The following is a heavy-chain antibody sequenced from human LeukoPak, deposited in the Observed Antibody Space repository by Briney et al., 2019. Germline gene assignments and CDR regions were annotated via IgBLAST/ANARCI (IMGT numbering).Heavy chain of an antibody. D-gene: IGHD6-19*01. CDR3: ARDQAGPDY. CDR2: ISYDGSNK. CDR1: GFTFSSYW. Sequence: GGSLRLSCAASGFTFSSYWMHWVRQAPGKGLEWVAVISYDGSNKYYADSVKGRFTISRDNSKNTLYLQMNGLRAEDTAVYYCARDQAGPDYWGQGTLVTVSS. J-gene: IGHJ4*02. V-gene: IGHV3-30*03.